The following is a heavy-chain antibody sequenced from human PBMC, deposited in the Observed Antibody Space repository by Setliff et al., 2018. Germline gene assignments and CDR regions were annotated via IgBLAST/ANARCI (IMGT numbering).Heavy chain of an antibody. Sequence: PGGSLRLSCTASGFTFNKHWMTWVRQAPGKGLEWVANIKQDGSEEYYVDSVRGRFTISRDNAHNSLYLQMNNLRVEDTAVYYCTTRYHNPGDGYMADFDFWGQGTPVTVSS. D-gene: IGHD2-21*01. CDR3: TTRYHNPGDGYMADFDF. J-gene: IGHJ4*02. CDR1: GFTFNKHW. CDR2: IKQDGSEE. V-gene: IGHV3-7*03.